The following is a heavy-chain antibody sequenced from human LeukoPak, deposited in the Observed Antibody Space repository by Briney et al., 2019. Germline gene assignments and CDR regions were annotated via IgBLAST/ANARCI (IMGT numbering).Heavy chain of an antibody. CDR3: ARERYVYSYGNNNWFDP. D-gene: IGHD5-18*01. J-gene: IGHJ5*02. V-gene: IGHV4-59*01. Sequence: SETLSLTCTVSGGSISSYYWSWIRQPPGKGLEWIGYICYSGSTNYNPSLKSRVTISVDTSKNQFSLKLSSVTAADTAVYYCARERYVYSYGNNNWFDPWGQGTLVTVSS. CDR2: ICYSGST. CDR1: GGSISSYY.